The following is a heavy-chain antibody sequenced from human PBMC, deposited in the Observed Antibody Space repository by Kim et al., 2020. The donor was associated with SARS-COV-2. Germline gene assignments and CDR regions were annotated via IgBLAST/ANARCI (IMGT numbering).Heavy chain of an antibody. V-gene: IGHV1-2*02. J-gene: IGHJ4*02. D-gene: IGHD2-2*01. CDR2: INPNSGGT. Sequence: ASVKVSCKASGYTFTAYYIHWVRQAPGQGLEWMGWINPNSGGTNYAQKFQGRVTMTRDTSINTAHMELSRLRSDDTSVYYCARVVQLPASTSSGFDYWGQGTLVTVSS. CDR3: ARVVQLPASTSSGFDY. CDR1: GYTFTAYY.